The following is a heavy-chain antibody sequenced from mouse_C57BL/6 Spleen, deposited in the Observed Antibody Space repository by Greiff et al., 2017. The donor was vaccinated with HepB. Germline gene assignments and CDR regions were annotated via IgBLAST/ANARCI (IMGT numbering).Heavy chain of an antibody. D-gene: IGHD1-1*01. V-gene: IGHV5-17*01. Sequence: EVKVVESGGGLVKPGGSLKLSCAASGFTFSDYGMHWVRQAPEKGLEWVAYISSGSSTIYYADTVKGRFTISRDNAKNTLFLQMTSLRSEDTAMYYCARNYGSHYAMDYWGQGTSVTVSS. J-gene: IGHJ4*01. CDR1: GFTFSDYG. CDR3: ARNYGSHYAMDY. CDR2: ISSGSSTI.